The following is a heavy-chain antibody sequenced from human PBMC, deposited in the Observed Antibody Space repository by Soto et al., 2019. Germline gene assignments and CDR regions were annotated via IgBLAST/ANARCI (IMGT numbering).Heavy chain of an antibody. CDR3: ARAPAHYDFWSGYSYYFDY. CDR2: INAGNGNT. CDR1: GYTFTSYA. V-gene: IGHV1-3*01. D-gene: IGHD3-3*01. Sequence: QVPLVQSGAEVKKPGASVKVSCKASGYTFTSYAMHWVRQAPGQRLEWMGWINAGNGNTKYSQKFQGRVTITRDTSASTAYMELSSLRSEDTAVYYCARAPAHYDFWSGYSYYFDYWGQGTLVTVSS. J-gene: IGHJ4*02.